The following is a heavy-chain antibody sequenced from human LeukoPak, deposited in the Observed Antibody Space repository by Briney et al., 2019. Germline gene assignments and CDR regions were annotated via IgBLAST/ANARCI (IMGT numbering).Heavy chain of an antibody. CDR3: ARDRGITMVRGVIIKAKLAFDI. J-gene: IGHJ3*02. CDR1: GYTFTGYY. V-gene: IGHV1-2*02. D-gene: IGHD3-10*01. CDR2: INPNSGGT. Sequence: GASVKVSCKASGYTFTGYYMHWVRQAPGQGLEWMGWINPNSGGTNYAQKFQGRVTITADESTSTAYMELSSLRSEDTAVYYCARDRGITMVRGVIIKAKLAFDIWGQGTMVTVSS.